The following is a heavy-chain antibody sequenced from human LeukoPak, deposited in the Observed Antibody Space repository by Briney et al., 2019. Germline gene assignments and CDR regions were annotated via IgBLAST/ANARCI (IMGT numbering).Heavy chain of an antibody. CDR1: GFTFSSYW. J-gene: IGHJ4*02. Sequence: GGSLRLSCAASGFTFSSYWMNWVRQAPGKGLEWVSSISSSSSYIYYADSVKGRFTISRDNAKNSLYLQMNSLRAEDTAVYYCARDKAIAAALHFDYWGQGTLVTVSS. CDR3: ARDKAIAAALHFDY. V-gene: IGHV3-21*01. CDR2: ISSSSSYI. D-gene: IGHD6-13*01.